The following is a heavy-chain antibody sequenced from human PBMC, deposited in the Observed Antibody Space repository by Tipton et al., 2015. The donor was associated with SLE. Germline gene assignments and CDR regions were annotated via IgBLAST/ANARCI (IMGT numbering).Heavy chain of an antibody. CDR2: ISTQSNYI. V-gene: IGHV3-21*01. J-gene: IGHJ4*02. CDR3: ARESGLAVLGDH. CDR1: GFTFSGHT. Sequence: SLRLSCEASGFTFSGHTMNWVRQAPGKGLEWVASISTQSNYIYYGDSLKGRFTVSRDNAKKSLYLQLNNLRADDTAVYYCARESGLAVLGDHWGQGTLVIVSS. D-gene: IGHD6-19*01.